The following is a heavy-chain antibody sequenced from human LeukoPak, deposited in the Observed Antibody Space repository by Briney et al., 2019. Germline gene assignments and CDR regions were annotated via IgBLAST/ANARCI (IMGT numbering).Heavy chain of an antibody. CDR2: ISGSGGST. J-gene: IGHJ4*02. Sequence: GTLRLSCAASGFTFSNYGMSWVRQAPGKGLGWVSAISGSGGSTYYADSVKGRFTISRDNSKNTLYLQMNNLRVEDTAIYYCARAFGLLTIYYFDYWGQGTLVTVSS. V-gene: IGHV3-23*01. CDR3: ARAFGLLTIYYFDY. CDR1: GFTFSNYG. D-gene: IGHD3/OR15-3a*01.